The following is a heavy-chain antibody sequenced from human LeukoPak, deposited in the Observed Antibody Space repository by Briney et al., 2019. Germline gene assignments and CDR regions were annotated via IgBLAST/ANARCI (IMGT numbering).Heavy chain of an antibody. CDR3: TRYNNDHFDY. CDR2: IAYDGSRA. V-gene: IGHV3-33*01. Sequence: GGSLRLSCAGSGFTFGGYGMHWFRPTPGKGLEGVAVIAYDGSRAFYADSVKGRFTISRDNSKNTMSVQMDDLRAEDTAVYYCTRYNNDHFDYWGQGTLVTVSS. CDR1: GFTFGGYG. D-gene: IGHD1-14*01. J-gene: IGHJ4*02.